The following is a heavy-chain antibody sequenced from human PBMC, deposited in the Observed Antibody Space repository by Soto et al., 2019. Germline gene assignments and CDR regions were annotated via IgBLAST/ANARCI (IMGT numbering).Heavy chain of an antibody. J-gene: IGHJ4*02. V-gene: IGHV4-39*01. Sequence: SETLSLTCIVSGGSVYSNGHYWGWIRQPPGKGLEWIGSIDNNGVTNYNSSLKSRVTISRDTSKNQFSLRLTSVTAADTAVYYCGKILVGATGHTDADSWGPGTLVTVSS. CDR2: IDNNGVT. CDR3: GKILVGATGHTDADS. D-gene: IGHD2-15*01. CDR1: GGSVYSNGHY.